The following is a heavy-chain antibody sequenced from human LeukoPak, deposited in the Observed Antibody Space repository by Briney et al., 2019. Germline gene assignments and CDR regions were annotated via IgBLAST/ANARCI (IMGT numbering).Heavy chain of an antibody. CDR2: INPNSGGT. J-gene: IGHJ4*02. CDR1: GYTFTGYY. Sequence: VASVKVSCKASGYTFTGYYMHWVRQAPGQGREWMGWINPNSGGTNYAQKFQGRVTMTRDTSSSTAYMELSRLRSDDTAVYYCARADYDFWSGYYDYLGQGTLVTVSS. CDR3: ARADYDFWSGYYDY. D-gene: IGHD3-3*01. V-gene: IGHV1-2*02.